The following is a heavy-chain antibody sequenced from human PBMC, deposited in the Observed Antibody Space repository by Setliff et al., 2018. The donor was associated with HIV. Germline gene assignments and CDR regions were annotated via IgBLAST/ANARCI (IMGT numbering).Heavy chain of an antibody. J-gene: IGHJ5*02. CDR1: GGSISGYF. CDR2: IYTSGST. CDR3: ARDLPELTGRSFDP. D-gene: IGHD7-27*01. V-gene: IGHV4-4*07. Sequence: PSETLSLTCNVSGGSISGYFWTWIRQPAGKGLEWIGRIYTSGSTNYNPSLKGRLSMSIGTSKNHFSLRLTSVTAADTAVYYCARDLPELTGRSFDPWGQGIQVTVSS.